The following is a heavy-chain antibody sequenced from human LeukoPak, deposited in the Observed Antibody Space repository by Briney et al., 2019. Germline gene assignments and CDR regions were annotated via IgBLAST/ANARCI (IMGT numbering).Heavy chain of an antibody. D-gene: IGHD3-3*01. CDR2: DTNNGAT. CDR3: ARDPYMNFFWSGPRPQYNWLDP. CDR1: GDSINNYC. V-gene: IGHV4-59*01. J-gene: IGHJ5*02. Sequence: SDTQTLTCTLSGDSINNYCSNWIRQSPGKGLELIGYDTNNGATKYNPSLESRATMSIVTSKSQFSLKLTSVTAAGTAVYYSARDPYMNFFWSGPRPQYNWLDPWSQGTLVTVSS.